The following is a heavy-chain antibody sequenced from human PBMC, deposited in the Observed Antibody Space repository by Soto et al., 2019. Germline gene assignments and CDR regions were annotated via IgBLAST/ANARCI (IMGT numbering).Heavy chain of an antibody. J-gene: IGHJ4*02. D-gene: IGHD3-3*01. V-gene: IGHV4-59*01. CDR1: GVYIGNYY. Sequence: SETLSLTCTVSGVYIGNYYWSWFRQPPGKGLECIGFIFSSGNTTYDPSLKSRVAISIDTSRNQLSLQLTSVTAADTGLYYCARGRRRATFGMHSDTPLALFWNYGAQGTLVTVSS. CDR3: ARGRRRATFGMHSDTPLALFWNY. CDR2: IFSSGNT.